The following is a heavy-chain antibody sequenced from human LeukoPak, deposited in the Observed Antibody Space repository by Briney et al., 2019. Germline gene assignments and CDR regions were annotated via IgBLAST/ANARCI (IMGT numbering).Heavy chain of an antibody. CDR3: ARAFLVGYSPEEYFFDY. Sequence: SGTLSLTCTVSGGSISSSNWWGWVRQPPGKGLECIGEIYHFGTTNYNPSLKSRVTISVDKSKNQFSLKLNSVTAADTAVYYCARAFLVGYSPEEYFFDYWGQGTLVTVSS. D-gene: IGHD2-15*01. CDR2: IYHFGTT. CDR1: GGSISSSNW. J-gene: IGHJ4*02. V-gene: IGHV4-4*02.